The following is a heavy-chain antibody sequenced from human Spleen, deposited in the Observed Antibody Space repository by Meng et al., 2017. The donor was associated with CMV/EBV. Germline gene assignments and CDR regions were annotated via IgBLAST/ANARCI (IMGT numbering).Heavy chain of an antibody. J-gene: IGHJ4*02. Sequence: SETLSLTCTVSGGSISSYYWSWIRQPPGKGLEWIGYIYYSGSTNYNPSLKSRVTISVDTSKNQFSLKLSSVTAADTAVYYCARLDLVFTHEEWGQGTLVTVSS. D-gene: IGHD2-2*03. V-gene: IGHV4-59*01. CDR2: IYYSGST. CDR3: ARLDLVFTHEE. CDR1: GGSISSYY.